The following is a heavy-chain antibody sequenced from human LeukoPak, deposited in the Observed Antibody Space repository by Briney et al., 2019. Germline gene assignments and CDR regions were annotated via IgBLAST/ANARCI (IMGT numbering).Heavy chain of an antibody. CDR1: GYTFTGYY. V-gene: IGHV1-2*02. Sequence: ASVKVSCKTSGYTFTGYYMHWVRQAPGQGLEWMGWINPNSGGTNYAEKFQGRVTMTRDTSIRTAYMELSRLRSDDTAVYYCARASGTYYAEFFQHWGQGTLVTVSS. CDR3: ARASGTYYAEFFQH. CDR2: INPNSGGT. D-gene: IGHD1-26*01. J-gene: IGHJ1*01.